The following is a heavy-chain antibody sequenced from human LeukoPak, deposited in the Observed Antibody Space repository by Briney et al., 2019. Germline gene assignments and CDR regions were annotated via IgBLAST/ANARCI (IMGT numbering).Heavy chain of an antibody. CDR3: ARGTNYDSSGYGYFDY. V-gene: IGHV4-59*01. Sequence: PSETLSLTCTVSGGSISSYYWSWIRQPPGKGLEWIGYIYYSGSTNYNPSLRSRVTISVDTSKNQFSLKLSSVTAADTAVNYFARGTNYDSSGYGYFDYWGQGTLVTVSS. D-gene: IGHD3-22*01. J-gene: IGHJ4*02. CDR2: IYYSGST. CDR1: GGSISSYY.